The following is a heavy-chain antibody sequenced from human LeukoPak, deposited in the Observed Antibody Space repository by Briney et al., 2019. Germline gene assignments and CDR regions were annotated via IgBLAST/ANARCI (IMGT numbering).Heavy chain of an antibody. Sequence: TSETLSLTCTVSGGSISSYYWSWIRQPPGKGLEWIGYIYYSGSTNYNPSLKSRVTISVDTSKNQFSLKLSSVTAADTAVYYCARVRSVVVAASYYMDVWGKGTTVTISS. CDR3: ARVRSVVVAASYYMDV. CDR1: GGSISSYY. J-gene: IGHJ6*03. CDR2: IYYSGST. V-gene: IGHV4-59*01. D-gene: IGHD2-15*01.